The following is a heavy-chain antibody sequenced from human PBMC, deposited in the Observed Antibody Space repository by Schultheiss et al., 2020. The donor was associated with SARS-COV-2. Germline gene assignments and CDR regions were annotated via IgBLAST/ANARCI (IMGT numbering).Heavy chain of an antibody. CDR1: GFTFSSYG. J-gene: IGHJ4*02. V-gene: IGHV3-33*08. CDR2: IWYDGSNK. D-gene: IGHD1-26*01. CDR3: ARGTVDSGSYYDYFGH. Sequence: GGSLRLSCAASGFTFSSYGMHWVRQAPGKGLEWVAVIWYDGSNKDYGDSVKGRFTVSRVNSQKTVDLQLNSLRTEDTAVYYCARGTVDSGSYYDYFGHWGQGTLVTVSS.